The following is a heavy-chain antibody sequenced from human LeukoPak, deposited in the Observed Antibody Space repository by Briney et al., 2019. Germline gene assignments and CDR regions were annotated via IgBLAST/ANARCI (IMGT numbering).Heavy chain of an antibody. D-gene: IGHD5-12*01. CDR1: GFSFSGSA. J-gene: IGHJ4*02. Sequence: GGSLKLSCAASGFSFSGSAMHWVRQASGKGLEWVGGIRSKAKSYATEYAASVKGRFSISRDDSKNTAFLQMDSLKTEDTAVYYCVAYSISGGYVYWGQGTLVTVSS. CDR2: IRSKAKSYAT. CDR3: VAYSISGGYVY. V-gene: IGHV3-73*01.